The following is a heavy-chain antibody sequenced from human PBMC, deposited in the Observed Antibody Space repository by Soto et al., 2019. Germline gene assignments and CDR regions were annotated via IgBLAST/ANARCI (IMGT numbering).Heavy chain of an antibody. CDR3: ARERIMTTDEDWFDP. CDR2: ISYDGSNK. V-gene: IGHV3-30-3*01. CDR1: GFTFSSYA. J-gene: IGHJ5*02. Sequence: WGSLRLSCAASGFTFSSYAMHWVRQAPGKGLEWVAVISYDGSNKYYADSVKGRFTISRDNSKNTLYLQMNSLRAEDTAVYYCARERIMTTDEDWFDPWGQGTLVTVSS. D-gene: IGHD4-4*01.